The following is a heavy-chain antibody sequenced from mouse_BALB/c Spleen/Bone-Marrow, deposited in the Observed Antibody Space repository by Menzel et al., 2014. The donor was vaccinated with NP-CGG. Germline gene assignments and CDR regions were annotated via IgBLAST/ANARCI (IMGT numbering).Heavy chain of an antibody. CDR3: ARGDYRYDETMDY. CDR2: ISLYSGNT. D-gene: IGHD2-14*01. Sequence: QVQLQQSGPELVRPGVPVKISCKGSGYTFTDYGTHWVKQSHAKSLEWIGLISLYSGNTNYNQKFKDKATMTVDKSSSTAHMELARLTSEDSAIYYCARGDYRYDETMDYWGQGTSVTVSS. V-gene: IGHV1-67*01. CDR1: GYTFTDYG. J-gene: IGHJ4*01.